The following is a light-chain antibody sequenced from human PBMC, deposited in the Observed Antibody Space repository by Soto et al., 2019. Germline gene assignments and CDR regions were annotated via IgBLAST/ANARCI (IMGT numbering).Light chain of an antibody. CDR3: QQYNTFPPCT. V-gene: IGKV1-5*03. CDR1: QSVTNW. Sequence: DIQMTQSPSTLSASVGDRVTITCRASQSVTNWLVWYQQKPGKAPKLLIYKASNLESGVPSRFSGSGSGTEFTLTISSLQPDHFATYYCQQYNTFPPCTFGQVTKLAIK. CDR2: KAS. J-gene: IGKJ2*02.